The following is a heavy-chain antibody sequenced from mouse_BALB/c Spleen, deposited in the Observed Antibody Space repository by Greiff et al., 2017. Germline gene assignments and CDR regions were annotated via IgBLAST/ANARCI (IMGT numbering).Heavy chain of an antibody. D-gene: IGHD2-1*01. Sequence: QVQLQQSGADLAKPGASVKMSCKASGYTFTSYWMHWVKQRPGQGLEWIGYINPSTGYTEYNQKFKDKATLTADKSSSTAYMQLSSLTSEDSAVYYCARVYYGNLFAYWGQGTLVTVSA. CDR3: ARVYYGNLFAY. J-gene: IGHJ3*01. V-gene: IGHV1-7*01. CDR2: INPSTGYT. CDR1: GYTFTSYW.